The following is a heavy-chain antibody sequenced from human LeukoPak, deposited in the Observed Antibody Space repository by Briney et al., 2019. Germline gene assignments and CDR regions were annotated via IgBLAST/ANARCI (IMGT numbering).Heavy chain of an antibody. V-gene: IGHV3-23*01. D-gene: IGHD2-21*01. CDR2: ISGSGGST. CDR1: GFTFSSYA. J-gene: IGHJ4*02. CDR3: AKYPVALSPHFDY. Sequence: PGGSLRLSCAVSGFTFSSYAMSWVRQAPGKGLEWVSAISGSGGSTYYAASVKGRFTISRDNSKNTLYLQMNSLRAEDTAVYYCAKYPVALSPHFDYWGQGTLVTVSS.